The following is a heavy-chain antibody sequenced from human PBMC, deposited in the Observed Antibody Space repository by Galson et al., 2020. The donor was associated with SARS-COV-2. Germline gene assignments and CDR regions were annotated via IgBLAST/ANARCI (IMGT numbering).Heavy chain of an antibody. V-gene: IGHV4-38-2*02. CDR2: IYHSGST. Sequence: SETLSLTCTVSGYSISSGYYWGWIRQPPGKGREWIGSIYHSGSTYYNPSLKSRVTISVDTSKNQFSLKLSSVTAADTAVYYCARVEPLYYYGMDVWGQGTTVTVSS. CDR1: GYSISSGYY. J-gene: IGHJ6*02. D-gene: IGHD1-1*01. CDR3: ARVEPLYYYGMDV.